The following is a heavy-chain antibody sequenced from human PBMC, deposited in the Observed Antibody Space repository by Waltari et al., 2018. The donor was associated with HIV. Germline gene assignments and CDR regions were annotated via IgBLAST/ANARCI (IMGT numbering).Heavy chain of an antibody. CDR1: GGSISSGGYY. CDR3: ARDHQVSGGSSVQGCFDP. J-gene: IGHJ5*02. V-gene: IGHV4-31*03. CDR2: IYYSWST. D-gene: IGHD2-15*01. Sequence: QVQLQESGPGLVKPSQTLSLTCTVSGGSISSGGYYWSWIRQHPGKGLEWIGYIYYSWSTYYNPYLKRRVTISVDTSKNQFSLKLSSVTAADTAVYYCARDHQVSGGSSVQGCFDPWGQGTLVTVSS.